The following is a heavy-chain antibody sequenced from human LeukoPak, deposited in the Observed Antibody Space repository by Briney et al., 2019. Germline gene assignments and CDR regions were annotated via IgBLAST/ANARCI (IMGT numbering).Heavy chain of an antibody. CDR3: AINDGGGSYYKSDF. D-gene: IGHD3-10*01. CDR2: INQSGTT. CDR1: GRPFSCYY. V-gene: IGHV4-34*01. Sequence: PSETLSLTCAVYGRPFSCYYWSWIRQSPGKGLEWIGEINQSGTTNYNPALKSRVPISIDTSKNQFAVKLNSVTAADTAVYYCAINDGGGSYYKSDFWGQGILVTVSS. J-gene: IGHJ4*02.